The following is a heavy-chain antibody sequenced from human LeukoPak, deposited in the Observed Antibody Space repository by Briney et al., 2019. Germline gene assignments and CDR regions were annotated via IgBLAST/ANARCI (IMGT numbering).Heavy chain of an antibody. CDR2: ISYDGSNK. J-gene: IGHJ4*02. V-gene: IGHV3-30-3*01. CDR3: AREGGITMVRGVIFQPPDY. CDR1: GFTFSSYA. D-gene: IGHD3-10*01. Sequence: PGGSLRLSCAASGFTFSSYAMHWVRQAPGKGLEWVAVISYDGSNKYYADSVKGRFTISRGNSKNTLYLQMNSLRAEDTAVYYCAREGGITMVRGVIFQPPDYWGQGTLVTVSS.